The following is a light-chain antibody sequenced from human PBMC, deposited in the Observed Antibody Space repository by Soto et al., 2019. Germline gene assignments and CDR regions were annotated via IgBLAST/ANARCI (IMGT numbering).Light chain of an antibody. V-gene: IGKV3-15*01. CDR2: GAS. CDR1: QSVSSN. CDR3: QQYNNWPRT. Sequence: EIAMTQSPAILSASPGERATLSCGASQSVSSNLAWYQQKPGQAPSLLIYGASTRATGTPARVSGSGSGTDFTLTISSLQSEDFAVYYCQQYNNWPRTFGQGTKVEIK. J-gene: IGKJ1*01.